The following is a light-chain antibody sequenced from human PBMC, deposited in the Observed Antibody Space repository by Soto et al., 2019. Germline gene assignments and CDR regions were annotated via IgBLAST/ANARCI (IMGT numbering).Light chain of an antibody. Sequence: DIQMTQSPSTLSASVGYRFTITCRASQSIGRWLAWYQQKPGTAPKLLIYDASTLKSGVPSRFSGSGSGTEFTLTISSLQPDDFATYYCQQYNSYSGTFGQGTKVDIK. V-gene: IGKV1-5*01. CDR3: QQYNSYSGT. CDR1: QSIGRW. CDR2: DAS. J-gene: IGKJ1*01.